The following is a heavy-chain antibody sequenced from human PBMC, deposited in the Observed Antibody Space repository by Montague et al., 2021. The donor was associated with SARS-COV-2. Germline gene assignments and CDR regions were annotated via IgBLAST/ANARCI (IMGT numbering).Heavy chain of an antibody. Sequence: SETLSLTCTVSGYSISSGYYWGWIRQPPGKGLECIRSIYHRGSTYYNPSLKSRVTISVDTSKNQFSLKLSSVTAADTAVYYCARERRYCSGGSCYSGWFDPWGQGTLVTVSS. V-gene: IGHV4-38-2*02. D-gene: IGHD2-15*01. J-gene: IGHJ5*02. CDR2: IYHRGST. CDR3: ARERRYCSGGSCYSGWFDP. CDR1: GYSISSGYY.